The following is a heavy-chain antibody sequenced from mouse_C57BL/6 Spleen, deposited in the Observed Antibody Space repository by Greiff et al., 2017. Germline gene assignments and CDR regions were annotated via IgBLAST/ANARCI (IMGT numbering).Heavy chain of an antibody. CDR3: ALAVVATDWYFDV. CDR1: GFNIKDYY. V-gene: IGHV14-2*01. CDR2: IDPEAGET. J-gene: IGHJ1*03. Sequence: VQLQQSGAELVKPGASVKLSCTASGFNIKDYYMHWVKQRTEQGLEWIGRIDPEAGETKYAPKFQGKATITADTSSNTAYLQRSSLTSEDTAVYYCALAVVATDWYFDVWGTGTTVTVAS. D-gene: IGHD1-1*01.